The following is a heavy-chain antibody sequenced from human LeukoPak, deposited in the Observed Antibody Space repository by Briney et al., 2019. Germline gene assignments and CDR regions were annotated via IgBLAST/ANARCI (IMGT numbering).Heavy chain of an antibody. CDR2: ISSSSSYI. Sequence: GGSLRLSYAASGFTFSSYSMNWVRQAPGKGLEWVSSISSSSSYIYYADSVKGRFTISRDNAKNSLYLQMNSLRAEDTAVYYCASPRRERDVYSDYWGQGTLVTVSS. CDR1: GFTFSSYS. J-gene: IGHJ4*02. CDR3: ASPRRERDVYSDY. D-gene: IGHD5-24*01. V-gene: IGHV3-21*01.